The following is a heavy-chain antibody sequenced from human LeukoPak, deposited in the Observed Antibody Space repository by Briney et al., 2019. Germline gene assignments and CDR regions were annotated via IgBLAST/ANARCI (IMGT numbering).Heavy chain of an antibody. CDR2: ISGSGGST. V-gene: IGHV3-23*01. CDR3: ARDSNGHTWGTYPYFFDF. CDR1: GFTFSSYG. D-gene: IGHD3-16*01. J-gene: IGHJ4*02. Sequence: PGGSLRLSCAASGFTFSSYGMSWVRQAPGKGLEWASAISGSGGSTYYADSVKGRFTISRDNSKNTLYLQMNSLRADDMAVYYCARDSNGHTWGTYPYFFDFWGQGTLVTVSS.